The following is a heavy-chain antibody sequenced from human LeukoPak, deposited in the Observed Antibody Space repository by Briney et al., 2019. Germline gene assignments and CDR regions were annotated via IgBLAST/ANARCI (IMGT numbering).Heavy chain of an antibody. V-gene: IGHV3-21*01. D-gene: IGHD5-12*01. CDR3: ARDGGYRAIDY. CDR1: GFAFSTYS. CDR2: ISSSSTYI. Sequence: GGSLRLSCAASGFAFSTYSMNWVRQAPGKGLEWVSSISSSSTYIYYADSVKGRFTISRDNAKNSLYLQMNSLRAEDTAVYYCARDGGYRAIDYWGQGTLVTVSS. J-gene: IGHJ4*02.